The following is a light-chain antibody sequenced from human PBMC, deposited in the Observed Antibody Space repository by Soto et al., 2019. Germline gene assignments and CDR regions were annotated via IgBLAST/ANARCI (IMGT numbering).Light chain of an antibody. V-gene: IGLV2-23*01. CDR1: SNDVGTYNI. CDR2: EAS. J-gene: IGLJ2*01. Sequence: QSALTQPASVSGSPGQSLTISCTGISNDVGTYNIVSWYQHHPGKATKLIIYEASKRPSGVPNRFSGSKSGNTASLTISGLHAEDEADYYCCSDGRIVVFGGGTKVTVL. CDR3: CSDGRIVV.